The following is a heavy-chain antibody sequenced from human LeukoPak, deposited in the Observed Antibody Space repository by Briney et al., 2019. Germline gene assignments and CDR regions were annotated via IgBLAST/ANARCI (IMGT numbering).Heavy chain of an antibody. CDR3: ARVCRDSSGYGAFDI. Sequence: SGGSLRLSCADSGDTVSSEYMCSVRQAPGKGLEWVSVMYSDTSTFYADSVKGRFTISRDNAKNSLYLQMNSLRDEDTAVYYCARVCRDSSGYGAFDIWGQGTMVTVSS. J-gene: IGHJ3*02. CDR2: MYSDTST. V-gene: IGHV3-66*01. D-gene: IGHD3-22*01. CDR1: GDTVSSEY.